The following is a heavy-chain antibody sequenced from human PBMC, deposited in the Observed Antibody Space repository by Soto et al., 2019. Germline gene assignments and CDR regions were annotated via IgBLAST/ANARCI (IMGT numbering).Heavy chain of an antibody. D-gene: IGHD2-15*01. Sequence: GGSLRLSCAASGFTFSSYWMSWVRQAPGKGLEWVANIKQDGSEKYYVDSVKGRFTISRDSSRNTLYLQMNSLRAEDTAVYYCAKAGYCSGSSCYAKSSFDYWGQGTLVTVSS. V-gene: IGHV3-7*03. CDR2: IKQDGSEK. CDR3: AKAGYCSGSSCYAKSSFDY. CDR1: GFTFSSYW. J-gene: IGHJ4*02.